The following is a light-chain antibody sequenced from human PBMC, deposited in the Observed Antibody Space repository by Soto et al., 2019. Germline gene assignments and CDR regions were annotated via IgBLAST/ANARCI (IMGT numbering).Light chain of an antibody. J-gene: IGKJ2*03. V-gene: IGKV1-39*01. Sequence: DIQMTQSPSSLSASVGDRVTITCRASQSISSYLKWYQQKPGKAPKLLIYAASSLQSGVTSKFSGSVSGTDFTPNISSLRPEDFETYYCEQSYSSPGFGQGTKLEI. CDR1: QSISSY. CDR2: AAS. CDR3: EQSYSSPG.